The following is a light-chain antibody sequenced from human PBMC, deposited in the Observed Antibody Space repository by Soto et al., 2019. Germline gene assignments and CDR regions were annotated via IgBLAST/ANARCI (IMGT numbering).Light chain of an antibody. CDR1: SGSIARNY. CDR2: QDN. J-gene: IGLJ2*01. V-gene: IGLV6-57*04. Sequence: NFMLTQPHSVSESPGKTVTISCTRSSGSIARNYVQWYQQRTCGAPTTVIYQDNQRPSGFPDRFSGSIDSSSNSDSLTISGRKTEDEAAYYCQSYDTINQTGIFGGGTKLTV. CDR3: QSYDTINQTGI.